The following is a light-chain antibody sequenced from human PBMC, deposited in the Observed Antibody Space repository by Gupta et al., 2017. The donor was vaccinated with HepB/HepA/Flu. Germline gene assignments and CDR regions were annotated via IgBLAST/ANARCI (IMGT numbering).Light chain of an antibody. CDR3: HQLMSYLPLT. CDR1: QVIRRY. V-gene: IGKV1-9*01. CDR2: AAS. J-gene: IGKJ4*01. Sequence: DIQLTQSPSFLSASVGDRVTITCRASQVIRRYLAWYQQKPGKARKLLIYAASTWQSGVTSRFRGSGFGRLFSLTISSRQPEDFATYYFHQLMSYLPLTFGGGTKVEIK.